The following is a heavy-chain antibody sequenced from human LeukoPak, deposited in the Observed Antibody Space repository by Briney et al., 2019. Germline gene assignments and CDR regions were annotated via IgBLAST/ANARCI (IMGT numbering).Heavy chain of an antibody. Sequence: GESLKISCKGSGYSFASYWIAWVRQMPGKGLEWMGGIYPGDSDITYSPSFQGQVTISADKSVSTAYLHWSSLKASDTAIYYCARHLSSISSCPNYWGQGTLVTVSS. V-gene: IGHV5-51*01. CDR2: IYPGDSDI. J-gene: IGHJ4*02. D-gene: IGHD2-2*01. CDR1: GYSFASYW. CDR3: ARHLSSISSCPNY.